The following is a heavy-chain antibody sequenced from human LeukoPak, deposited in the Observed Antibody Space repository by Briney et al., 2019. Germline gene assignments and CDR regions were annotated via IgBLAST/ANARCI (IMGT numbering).Heavy chain of an antibody. CDR3: AGAGILAYHPYYFLRDV. V-gene: IGHV4-34*01. D-gene: IGHD3-10*01. J-gene: IGHJ6*04. Sequence: SETLSLTCAVSGGSFSGYYWSWIRQPPGKGLEWIGEINHSGTTNYNPSLKSRVTISTDTSKNHFSLKLTSVTARDTSLSYSAGAGILAYHPYYFLRDVGSDGTKLTLSS. CDR2: INHSGTT. CDR1: GGSFSGYY.